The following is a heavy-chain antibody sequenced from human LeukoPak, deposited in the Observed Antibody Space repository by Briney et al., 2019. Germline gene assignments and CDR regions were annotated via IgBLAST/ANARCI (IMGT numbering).Heavy chain of an antibody. D-gene: IGHD1-26*01. V-gene: IGHV3-53*01. J-gene: IGHJ4*02. Sequence: GGSLRLSCAASGFTVSSNYMSWVRQAPGKGLEWVSVIYSGGSTYYADSVKGRFTISRDNSKNTLYLQMNSLRAEDTAVYYCARATLVGATIGFDYWGQGTLVTVSS. CDR3: ARATLVGATIGFDY. CDR1: GFTVSSNY. CDR2: IYSGGST.